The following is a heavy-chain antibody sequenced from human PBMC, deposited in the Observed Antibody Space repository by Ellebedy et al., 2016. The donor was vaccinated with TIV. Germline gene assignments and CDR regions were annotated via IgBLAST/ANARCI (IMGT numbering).Heavy chain of an antibody. CDR3: AREYYDFWSGYLGGYYYMDV. D-gene: IGHD3-3*01. CDR2: ISAYNGNT. V-gene: IGHV1-18*01. Sequence: ASVKVSCXASGYTFTSYGISWVRQAPGQGLEWMGWISAYNGNTNYAQKLQGRVTMTTDTSTSTAYMELRSLRSDDTAVYYCAREYYDFWSGYLGGYYYMDVWGKGTTVTVSS. J-gene: IGHJ6*03. CDR1: GYTFTSYG.